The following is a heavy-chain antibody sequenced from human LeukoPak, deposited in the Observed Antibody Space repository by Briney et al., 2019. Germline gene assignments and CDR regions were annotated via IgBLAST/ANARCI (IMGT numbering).Heavy chain of an antibody. Sequence: SETLSLTCTVSGGSISSYYWSWIRQPPGMGLEWIGYIYYSGSTNYNPSLKSRVTISVDTSKNQFSLKLSSVTAADTAVYYCARDTNIVGATTWFDPWGQGTLVTVSS. CDR3: ARDTNIVGATTWFDP. J-gene: IGHJ5*02. D-gene: IGHD1-26*01. V-gene: IGHV4-59*12. CDR2: IYYSGST. CDR1: GGSISSYY.